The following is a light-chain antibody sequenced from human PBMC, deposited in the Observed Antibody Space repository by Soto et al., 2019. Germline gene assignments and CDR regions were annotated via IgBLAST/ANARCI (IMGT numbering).Light chain of an antibody. CDR2: KAS. V-gene: IGKV1-5*03. Sequence: DIQMTQSPSTLSASVGDRVTITCRASQSISSWLAWYQQKPGKAPKLLIYKASSLESGVPLRFSGSGSGTDFPLTISSLQPDDFATYYCQHYNSYWTFGQGTKGEIK. CDR1: QSISSW. CDR3: QHYNSYWT. J-gene: IGKJ1*01.